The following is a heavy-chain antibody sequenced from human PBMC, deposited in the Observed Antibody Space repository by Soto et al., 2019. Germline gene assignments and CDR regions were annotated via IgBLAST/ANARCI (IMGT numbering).Heavy chain of an antibody. Sequence: QVQLQQWGAGLLKPSETLSLTCAVYGGSFSGYYWSWIRQPPGKGLEWIGEINHSGSTNYNPSLKSRXXIXVXXSKNQFSLKLSSVTAADTAVYYCARGRRPRGAFDIWGQGTMVTVSS. D-gene: IGHD3-10*01. CDR2: INHSGST. V-gene: IGHV4-34*01. CDR1: GGSFSGYY. CDR3: ARGRRPRGAFDI. J-gene: IGHJ3*02.